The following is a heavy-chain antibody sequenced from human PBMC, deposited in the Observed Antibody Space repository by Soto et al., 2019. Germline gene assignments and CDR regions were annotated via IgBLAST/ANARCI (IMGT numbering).Heavy chain of an antibody. CDR1: GGSFSGYY. V-gene: IGHV4-34*01. CDR2: INHSGST. J-gene: IGHJ4*02. D-gene: IGHD3-9*01. CDR3: ARVRNDILTGYYRTLDY. Sequence: SETLSLTCAVYGGSFSGYYWSWIRQPPGKGLEWIGEINHSGSTNYNPSLKSRVTISVDTSKNQFSLKLSSVTAADTAVYYCARVRNDILTGYYRTLDYWGQGTLVTVSS.